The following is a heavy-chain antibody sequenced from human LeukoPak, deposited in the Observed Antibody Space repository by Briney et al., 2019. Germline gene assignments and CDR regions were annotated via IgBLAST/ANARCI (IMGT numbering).Heavy chain of an antibody. V-gene: IGHV3-48*01. D-gene: IGHD1-26*01. J-gene: IGHJ4*02. CDR2: ITNSGNSK. CDR1: EFTFSSYS. CDR3: ARVPYSDNYHFDY. Sequence: GGSLRLSCAASEFTFSSYSMNWVRQAPGKGLEWVSYITNSGNSKSYADSVKGRFTISRDNTKNSLYLQMNGLRAEDTAVYYCARVPYSDNYHFDYWGQGTLVTVSS.